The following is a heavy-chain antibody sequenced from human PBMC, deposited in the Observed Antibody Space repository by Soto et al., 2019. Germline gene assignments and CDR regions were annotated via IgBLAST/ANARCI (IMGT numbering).Heavy chain of an antibody. CDR3: SRARYCTSPSCYNHYYYGMDI. J-gene: IGHJ6*04. CDR1: GYTFTKYG. D-gene: IGHD2-2*02. CDR2: IGVYNGKT. Sequence: QEQLVQSGGEVKKPGASVRVSCKASGYTFTKYGITWVRQAPGQGLEWMGWIGVYNGKTNYARKLQGRVIMTADTSASTAYMELRSLRSDDTAVYYCSRARYCTSPSCYNHYYYGMDIWGKGTTVSVSS. V-gene: IGHV1-18*04.